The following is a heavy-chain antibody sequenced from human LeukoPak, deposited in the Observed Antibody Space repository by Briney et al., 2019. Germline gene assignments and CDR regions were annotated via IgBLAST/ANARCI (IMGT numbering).Heavy chain of an antibody. CDR2: IYPGDSET. Sequence: KDGEALKISCKGSGYSFTSYWIGWVRHMPGKGLEWMGIIYPGDSETRYSPSFQGQVTISAHKSISTAYLQWSSLQASDTAMYYCARRNYCGGDCYYFDYWGQGTLVTVSS. CDR3: ARRNYCGGDCYYFDY. CDR1: GYSFTSYW. J-gene: IGHJ4*02. D-gene: IGHD2-21*02. V-gene: IGHV5-51*01.